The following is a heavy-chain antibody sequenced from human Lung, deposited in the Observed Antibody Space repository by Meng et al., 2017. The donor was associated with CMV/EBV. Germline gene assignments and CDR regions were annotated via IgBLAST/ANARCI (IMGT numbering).Heavy chain of an antibody. J-gene: IGHJ4*02. CDR1: GFILSRHS. CDR3: SRSPRYSSGCYDY. D-gene: IGHD6-19*01. Sequence: SCAASGFILSRHSMNWVRQAPGKGLEWVSSISSSSSSIYYADSVKGRFTVSRDNAKNSLYLQMDSLRVDDTAVYYCSRSPRYSSGCYDYWGQGTXVTVSS. V-gene: IGHV3-21*01. CDR2: ISSSSSSI.